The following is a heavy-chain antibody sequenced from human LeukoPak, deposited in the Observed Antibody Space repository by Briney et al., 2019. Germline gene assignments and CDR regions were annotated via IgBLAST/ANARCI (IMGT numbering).Heavy chain of an antibody. V-gene: IGHV1-24*01. CDR1: GYTLTELS. D-gene: IGHD6-19*01. CDR2: FDPEDGET. Sequence: ASVKVSCKVSGYTLTELSMHWVRQAPGKGLEWMGGFDPEDGETIYPQKFQGRVTMTEDTSTDTAYMELSSLRSEDTAVYYCATPVAGKNDAFDIWGQGTMVTVSS. J-gene: IGHJ3*02. CDR3: ATPVAGKNDAFDI.